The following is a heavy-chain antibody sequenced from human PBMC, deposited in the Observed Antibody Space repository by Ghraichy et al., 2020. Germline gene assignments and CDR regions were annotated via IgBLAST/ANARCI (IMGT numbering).Heavy chain of an antibody. CDR1: GFTFSSYA. CDR3: ASFSGSYSTFDY. D-gene: IGHD1-26*01. J-gene: IGHJ4*02. Sequence: GGSLRLSCAASGFTFSSYAMHWVRQAPGKGLEWVAVISYDGSNKYYADSVKGRFTISRDNSKNTLYLQMNSLRAEDTAVYYCASFSGSYSTFDYWGQGTLVTVSS. V-gene: IGHV3-30*04. CDR2: ISYDGSNK.